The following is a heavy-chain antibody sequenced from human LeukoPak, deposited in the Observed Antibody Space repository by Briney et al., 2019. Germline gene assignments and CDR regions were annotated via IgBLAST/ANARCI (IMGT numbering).Heavy chain of an antibody. J-gene: IGHJ4*02. Sequence: SETLSLTCTVSGGSIRSYYWSWMRQPPGKGLEWIVYIYYSGSTKYNPPLKSRATISVHTSKTQFSLKLNSVTAADTAVYYCASGSYYFDYWGQGTLVTVYS. CDR1: GGSIRSYY. D-gene: IGHD1-26*01. CDR3: ASGSYYFDY. CDR2: IYYSGST. V-gene: IGHV4-59*08.